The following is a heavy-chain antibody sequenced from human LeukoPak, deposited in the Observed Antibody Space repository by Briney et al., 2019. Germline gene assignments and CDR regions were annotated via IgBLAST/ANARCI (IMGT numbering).Heavy chain of an antibody. CDR2: IYYSGSI. J-gene: IGHJ3*02. CDR1: GGSISSYY. D-gene: IGHD3-3*01. CDR3: ARGIDFWSGYYAFDI. Sequence: SETLSLTCTVSGGSISSYYWSWIRQPPGKGLEWIGYIYYSGSINYNPSLKSRVTISVDTSKNQFSLKLSSVTAADTAVYYCARGIDFWSGYYAFDIWGQGTMVTVSS. V-gene: IGHV4-59*01.